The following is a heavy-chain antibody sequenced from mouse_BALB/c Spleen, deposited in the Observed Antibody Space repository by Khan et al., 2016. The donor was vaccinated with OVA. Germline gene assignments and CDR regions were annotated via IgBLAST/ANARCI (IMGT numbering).Heavy chain of an antibody. V-gene: IGHV1S136*01. Sequence: EVQLQQSGPEVVKPGASVKMSCKASGYTFTSYVMHWVKQKPGQGLEWIGYIYPFNDATKFNEKFNGKATLTSDKSSSTAYMELSSLPSEDSAVYDCAAVGSYYLSFVYWGQGTLVTVSA. D-gene: IGHD2-12*01. CDR2: IYPFNDAT. CDR3: AAVGSYYLSFVY. CDR1: GYTFTSYV. J-gene: IGHJ3*01.